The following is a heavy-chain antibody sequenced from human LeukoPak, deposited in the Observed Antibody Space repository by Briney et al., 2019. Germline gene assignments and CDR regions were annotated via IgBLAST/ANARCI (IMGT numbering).Heavy chain of an antibody. J-gene: IGHJ4*02. V-gene: IGHV4-34*01. Sequence: NSSEPLSLTCAVYGGTLSGYYWSWIRQPPGKGLEWIGEINHSGGTNYNPSLKTRVTISVDTSKNQFSLKLSSVTAADTAIYYCARGSRWTRKYYFDFWGQGTLVTVSA. CDR3: ARGSRWTRKYYFDF. D-gene: IGHD5-24*01. CDR1: GGTLSGYY. CDR2: INHSGGT.